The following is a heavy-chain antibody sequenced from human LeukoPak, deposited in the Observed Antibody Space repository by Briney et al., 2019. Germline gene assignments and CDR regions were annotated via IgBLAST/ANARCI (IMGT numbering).Heavy chain of an antibody. Sequence: SETLSLTCSVSGGSISSRTYYWGWIRQPPGKGLEWIGSISYSGSTYYNPSLKRRVTISVDTSKNQFSLKLSSVTAADTAVYYCARDRDDYNLFDYWGQGTLVTVSS. CDR2: ISYSGST. CDR3: ARDRDDYNLFDY. V-gene: IGHV4-39*07. J-gene: IGHJ4*02. D-gene: IGHD5-24*01. CDR1: GGSISSRTYY.